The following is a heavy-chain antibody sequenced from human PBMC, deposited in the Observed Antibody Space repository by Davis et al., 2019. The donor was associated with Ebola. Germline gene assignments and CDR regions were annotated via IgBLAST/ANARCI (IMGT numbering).Heavy chain of an antibody. Sequence: SETLSLTCAVYGGSFSNYYWNWIRQSPAKGLEWIGEIGHRGNTNYNPSLKSRVTMSVDTSKNQFSLTLTSMTVADSAVYYCARDDVPGLLDSWGLGARVIVSS. V-gene: IGHV4-34*01. CDR1: GGSFSNYY. D-gene: IGHD3-10*02. J-gene: IGHJ4*02. CDR2: IGHRGNT. CDR3: ARDDVPGLLDS.